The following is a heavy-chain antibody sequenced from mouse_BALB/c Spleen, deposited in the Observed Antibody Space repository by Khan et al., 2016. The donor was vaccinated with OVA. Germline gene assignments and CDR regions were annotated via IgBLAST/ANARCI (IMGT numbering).Heavy chain of an antibody. Sequence: QIQLVQSGRELKKPGETVKISCKASGYTFTNYGMNWVKQAPGKGLKWMGWIKTYTGEPTYTGDFKGRFASYLDTSDSTAYLQINNLKNEDMATYFCARGASYWYFDVWGAGTTVTVSS. V-gene: IGHV9-1*02. CDR2: IKTYTGEP. CDR3: ARGASYWYFDV. J-gene: IGHJ1*01. CDR1: GYTFTNYG.